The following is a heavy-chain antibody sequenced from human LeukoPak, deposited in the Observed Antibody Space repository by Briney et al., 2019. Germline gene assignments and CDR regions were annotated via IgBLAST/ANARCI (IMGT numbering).Heavy chain of an antibody. CDR2: IYYSGST. CDR1: GGSISSSGYY. CDR3: ARHEYSGSYYGLSWFDP. D-gene: IGHD1-26*01. J-gene: IGHJ5*02. Sequence: SETLSLTCTVSGGSISSSGYYWGWIRQPPGKGLEWVASIYYSGSTYYNPSLKSRVTISVDTSKNQLSLKLSSLTAADTAVYYCARHEYSGSYYGLSWFDPWGQGTLVTVSS. V-gene: IGHV4-39*01.